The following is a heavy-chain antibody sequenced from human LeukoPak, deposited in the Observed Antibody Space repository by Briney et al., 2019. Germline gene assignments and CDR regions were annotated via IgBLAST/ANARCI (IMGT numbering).Heavy chain of an antibody. CDR1: GFTFSTYT. Sequence: QPGGSLRLSCAASGFTFSTYTMSWVRQAPGKGLEWVSQITSSSVIFYADSVKGRFTMSRDNAKNSLYLQMDSLRDEDTAVYHCARERRYGYYAGMDYWGRGTLVTVSS. CDR3: ARERRYGYYAGMDY. CDR2: ITSSSVI. D-gene: IGHD3-22*01. J-gene: IGHJ4*02. V-gene: IGHV3-48*02.